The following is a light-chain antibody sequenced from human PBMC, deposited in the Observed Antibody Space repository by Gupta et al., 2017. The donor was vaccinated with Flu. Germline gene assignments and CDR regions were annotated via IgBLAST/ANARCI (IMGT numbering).Light chain of an antibody. Sequence: QSVLPPPPSVSRGPGQRVPIACPGSSSNIGAGYDVHWYQQLPGTAPKLLIYGNSNRPSGVPDRFSGSKSGTSASLAITGLQAEDEADYYCQSYDSSLSDVVFGGGTKLTVL. V-gene: IGLV1-40*01. J-gene: IGLJ2*01. CDR2: GNS. CDR3: QSYDSSLSDVV. CDR1: SSNIGAGYD.